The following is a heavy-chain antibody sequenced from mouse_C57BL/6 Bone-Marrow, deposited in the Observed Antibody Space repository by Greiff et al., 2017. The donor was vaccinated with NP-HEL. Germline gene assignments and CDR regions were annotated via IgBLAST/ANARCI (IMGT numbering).Heavy chain of an antibody. D-gene: IGHD2-3*01. Sequence: QVQLQQPGAELVMPGASVKLSCKASGYTFTSYWMHWVKQRPGQGLEWIGEIDPSASYTNYNQKFKGKSTLTVDKSSSTAYMQLSSLTSEDSAVYYCARDGYSFFDYWGQGTTLTVSS. CDR3: ARDGYSFFDY. CDR2: IDPSASYT. J-gene: IGHJ2*01. V-gene: IGHV1-69*01. CDR1: GYTFTSYW.